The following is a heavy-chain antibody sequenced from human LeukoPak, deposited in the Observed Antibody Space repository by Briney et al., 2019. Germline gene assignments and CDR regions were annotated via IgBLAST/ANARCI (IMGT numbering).Heavy chain of an antibody. CDR3: ARGFKWFPDAFDV. D-gene: IGHD3-22*01. CDR1: GFTFSTYN. J-gene: IGHJ3*01. Sequence: PGGSLRLSCTASGFTFSTYNMNWVRQAPGNGLEWVSSIITTGTSIYYAYSVKGRFTISRDNTKNSLYLQMNNLRAEDTAVYYCARGFKWFPDAFDVWGQGTMVTVSS. V-gene: IGHV3-21*01. CDR2: IITTGTSI.